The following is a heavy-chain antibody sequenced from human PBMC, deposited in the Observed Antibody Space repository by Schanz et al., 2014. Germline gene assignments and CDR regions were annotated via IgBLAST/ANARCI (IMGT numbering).Heavy chain of an antibody. CDR1: GFTFSSYS. Sequence: EVQLVESGGGLVQPGGSLRLSCTASGFTFSSYSMNWVRQAPGKGLEWVSFIYIGGNTYYADSVKGRFTISRDNSKNTLYLQMNSLRAEDTAVYYCAKGRFGELSAFDIWGQGTMVTVSS. V-gene: IGHV3-66*01. D-gene: IGHD3-10*01. CDR3: AKGRFGELSAFDI. CDR2: IYIGGNT. J-gene: IGHJ3*02.